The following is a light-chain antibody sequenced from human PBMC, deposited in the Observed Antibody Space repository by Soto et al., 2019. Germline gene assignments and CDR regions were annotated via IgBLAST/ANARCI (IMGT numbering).Light chain of an antibody. V-gene: IGLV2-14*01. CDR1: SSDVGGYNS. J-gene: IGLJ1*01. Sequence: QSVLTQPASVSGSPGQSITISCTGTSSDVGGYNSVSWYQQHPGKAPKLMIYEVSNRPSGVSNRFSGSRSGNTASLTISGLQAEDEADYYCSSYTRSSTLVFGTGTQLTVL. CDR2: EVS. CDR3: SSYTRSSTLV.